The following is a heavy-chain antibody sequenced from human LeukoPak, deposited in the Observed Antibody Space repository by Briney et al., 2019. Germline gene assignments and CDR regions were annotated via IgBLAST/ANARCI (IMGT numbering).Heavy chain of an antibody. J-gene: IGHJ4*02. D-gene: IGHD6-13*01. CDR2: INPKSGDT. CDR3: ARWDGYSSSPDY. V-gene: IGHV1-2*02. CDR1: GYSLTGYY. Sequence: GASVKVSCKASGYSLTGYYMHWLRQAPGQGLEWMGWINPKSGDTGYAQKFQGRVTMTRDMSISTIYMELTRLRSDDTALYYCARWDGYSSSPDYWGQGTLVTVSS.